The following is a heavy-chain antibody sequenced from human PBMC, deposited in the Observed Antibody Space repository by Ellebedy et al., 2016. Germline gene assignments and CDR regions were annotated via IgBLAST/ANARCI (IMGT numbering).Heavy chain of an antibody. V-gene: IGHV3-53*01. CDR1: GFTVSSNY. CDR3: ARALPEYSSGWYIGPGAFDI. CDR2: IYTGGTT. J-gene: IGHJ3*02. D-gene: IGHD6-19*01. Sequence: GGSLRLXXAASGFTVSSNYMSWVRQAPGKGLEWVSVIYTGGTTFYADSVEGRFAISRDTSKNTLYLQMNSLRAEDTAVYYCARALPEYSSGWYIGPGAFDIWGQGTIVTVSS.